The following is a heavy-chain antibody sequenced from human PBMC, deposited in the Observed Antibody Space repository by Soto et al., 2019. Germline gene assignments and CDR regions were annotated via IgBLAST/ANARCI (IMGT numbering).Heavy chain of an antibody. CDR1: GYTLTELS. CDR3: VTVLFIEVAGTSVALAQGMDV. D-gene: IGHD6-19*01. J-gene: IGHJ6*02. V-gene: IGHV1-24*01. Sequence: ASVKVSCKVSGYTLTELSMHWVRQAPGKGLEWMEGFDPEDGETIYAQKFQGRVTMTEDTSTDTAYMELSSLRSEDTAVYYCVTVLFIEVAGTSVALAQGMDVWGQGTTVTVSS. CDR2: FDPEDGET.